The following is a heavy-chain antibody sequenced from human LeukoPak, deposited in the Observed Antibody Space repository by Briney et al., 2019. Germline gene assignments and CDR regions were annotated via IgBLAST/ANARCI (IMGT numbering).Heavy chain of an antibody. CDR2: TYYRSKWYN. J-gene: IGHJ4*02. D-gene: IGHD6-13*01. CDR3: ARVDIAAAGLYYFDY. Sequence: SQTHSLTCAISGDSVSSKSAAWNWISQSPSRGLEWLGRTYYRSKWYNDYAVSVKSRITVNPDTSKNQFSLQLNSVTPEDTAVYYCARVDIAAAGLYYFDYWGQGTLVTVSS. V-gene: IGHV6-1*01. CDR1: GDSVSSKSAA.